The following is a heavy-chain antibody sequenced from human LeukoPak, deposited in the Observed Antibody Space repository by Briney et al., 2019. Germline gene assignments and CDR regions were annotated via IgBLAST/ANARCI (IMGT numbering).Heavy chain of an antibody. J-gene: IGHJ4*02. CDR2: INPNSGGT. CDR1: GYTFTGYY. Sequence: ASVKVSCKASGYTFTGYYMHWVRQAPGQGLEWVGWINPNSGGTNYAQKFQGRVTMTRDTSINTAYMELSRLTSDDTAVYYCARDPLRRTFDYWGQGTLVTVSS. CDR3: ARDPLRRTFDY. D-gene: IGHD4-17*01. V-gene: IGHV1-2*02.